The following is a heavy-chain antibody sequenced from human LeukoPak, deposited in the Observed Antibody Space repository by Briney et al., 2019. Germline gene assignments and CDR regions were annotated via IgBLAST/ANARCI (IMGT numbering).Heavy chain of an antibody. V-gene: IGHV4-39*07. J-gene: IGHJ5*02. CDR2: IYYSGST. CDR3: ARLRFGESSPPSRGENWFDP. D-gene: IGHD3-10*01. Sequence: SETLSLTCTISGGSISSISYYWGWIRQPPGKGLEWIGSIYYSGSTYYNPSLKSRVTISVDTSKNQFSLKLSSVTAADTAVYYCARLRFGESSPPSRGENWFDPWGQGTLVTVSS. CDR1: GGSISSISYY.